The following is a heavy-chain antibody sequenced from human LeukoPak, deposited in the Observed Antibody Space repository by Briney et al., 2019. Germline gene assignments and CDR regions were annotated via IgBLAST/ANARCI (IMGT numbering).Heavy chain of an antibody. Sequence: SETLSLTCTVSGGSISSSSYYWGWIRQPPGKGLEWIGSIYYSGSTYYNPSLKSRVTISVDTSKNQFSLKLSSVTAADTAVYYCASHKRYCSGGSCSHYWGQGTLVTVSS. J-gene: IGHJ4*02. CDR3: ASHKRYCSGGSCSHY. CDR2: IYYSGST. D-gene: IGHD2-15*01. CDR1: GGSISSSSYY. V-gene: IGHV4-39*07.